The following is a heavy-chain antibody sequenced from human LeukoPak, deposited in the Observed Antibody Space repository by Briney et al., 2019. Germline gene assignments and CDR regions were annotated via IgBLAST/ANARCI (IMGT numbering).Heavy chain of an antibody. Sequence: SETLSLTCTVSGGSISSSSYYWGWIRQPPGKGLEWIGSIYYSGSTYYNPSLKSRVTISVDTSKNQFSLKLSSVTAADTAVYYCAKDGGPNYDNSGYYSDDAFDFWGQGTTVTVSS. CDR1: GGSISSSSYY. CDR3: AKDGGPNYDNSGYYSDDAFDF. D-gene: IGHD3-22*01. V-gene: IGHV4-39*02. J-gene: IGHJ3*01. CDR2: IYYSGST.